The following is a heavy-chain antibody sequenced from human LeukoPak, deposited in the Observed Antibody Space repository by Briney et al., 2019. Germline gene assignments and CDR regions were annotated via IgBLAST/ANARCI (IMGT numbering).Heavy chain of an antibody. V-gene: IGHV5-51*01. CDR3: ARLVPGILYNWFDP. Sequence: GESLKISCEGSGYSFTNYWIGWVRQMPGKGLELMGIINSDSDTRHSPSFQGHVTISADKSISTAYLQWNSLQASDTAIYYCARLVPGILYNWFDPWGQGTLVTVSS. D-gene: IGHD2-21*02. CDR2: INSDSDT. J-gene: IGHJ5*02. CDR1: GYSFTNYW.